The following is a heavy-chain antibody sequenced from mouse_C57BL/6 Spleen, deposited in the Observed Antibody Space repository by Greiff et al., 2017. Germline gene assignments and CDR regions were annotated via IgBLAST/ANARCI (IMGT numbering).Heavy chain of an antibody. CDR2: IDPSDSDT. Sequence: QVQLQQPGAELVRPGSSVKLSCKASGYTFTSYWLHWVKQRPIQGLEWIGNIDPSDSDTHYNQKFKDKATLTVDKSSGTAYMQLSSLTSEDSAVYYCARETDDAMDYWGQGTSVTVSS. CDR1: GYTFTSYW. J-gene: IGHJ4*01. V-gene: IGHV1-52*01. CDR3: ARETDDAMDY.